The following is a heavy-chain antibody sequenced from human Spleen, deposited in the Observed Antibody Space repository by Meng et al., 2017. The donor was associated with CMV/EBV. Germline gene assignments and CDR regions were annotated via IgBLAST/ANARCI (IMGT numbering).Heavy chain of an antibody. CDR1: GFTFSSYW. CDR2: INSDGSNT. CDR3: ARDPSDGYDAGYFDY. V-gene: IGHV3-74*01. J-gene: IGHJ4*02. D-gene: IGHD5-12*01. Sequence: SGFTFSSYWMHWVRQAPGKRLVWVSRINSDGSNTSYADSVKGRFTISRDDSKNTVYLQMTSLRAEDTAVYYCARDPSDGYDAGYFDYWGQGTLVTVSS.